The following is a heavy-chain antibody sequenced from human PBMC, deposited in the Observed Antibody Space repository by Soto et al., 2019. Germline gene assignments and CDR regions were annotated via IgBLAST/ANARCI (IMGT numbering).Heavy chain of an antibody. D-gene: IGHD2-15*01. J-gene: IGHJ3*02. V-gene: IGHV1-58*01. Sequence: GXSVKVSFKTSGFTFSNSALQWVRQARGQRLEWIGWIIVGNGQTKSAQNLQERMIITRDMSTSTAYMELSSLRSEDTAVYYCAAELYSGGSCCSFDICGQGTMVTVSS. CDR3: AAELYSGGSCCSFDI. CDR2: IIVGNGQT. CDR1: GFTFSNSA.